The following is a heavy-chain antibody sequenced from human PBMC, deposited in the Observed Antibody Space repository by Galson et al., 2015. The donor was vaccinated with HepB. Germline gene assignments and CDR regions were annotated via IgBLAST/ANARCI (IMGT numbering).Heavy chain of an antibody. CDR2: IYSGGST. CDR3: ARVRVGATNGDY. J-gene: IGHJ4*02. D-gene: IGHD1-26*01. CDR1: GFTVSSNY. V-gene: IGHV3-66*01. Sequence: SLRLSCAASGFTVSSNYMSWVRQAPGKGLGWVSVIYSGGSTYYADSVKGRFTISRDNSKNTLYLQMNSLRAEDTAVYYCARVRVGATNGDYWGQGTLVTVSS.